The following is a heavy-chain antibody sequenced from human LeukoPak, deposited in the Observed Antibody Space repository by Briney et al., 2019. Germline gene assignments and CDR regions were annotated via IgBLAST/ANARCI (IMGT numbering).Heavy chain of an antibody. CDR3: AREGGIVGATTIDY. CDR1: GGTFSSYA. V-gene: IGHV1-69*13. J-gene: IGHJ4*02. CDR2: IIPIFGTA. Sequence: SVKVSCKASGGTFSSYAISWVRQAPGQGLEWMGGIIPIFGTANYAQKFQGRVTITADESTSTAYMELSSLRSEDTAVYYCAREGGIVGATTIDYWGQGTLVTVSS. D-gene: IGHD1-26*01.